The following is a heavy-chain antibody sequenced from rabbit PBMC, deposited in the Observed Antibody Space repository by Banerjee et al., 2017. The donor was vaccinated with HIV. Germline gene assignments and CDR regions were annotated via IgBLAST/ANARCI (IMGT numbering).Heavy chain of an antibody. J-gene: IGHJ6*01. CDR2: SYAGSSGST. CDR3: ARDRDTGSVYYFDL. V-gene: IGHV1S45*01. Sequence: QEQLEESGGELVKPGAFLTLTCTASGFSLSIYEMCWVRQAPGKGLEWIACSYAGSSGSTYYANWAKGRFTISKTSSTTVTLQMTSLTAADTATYFCARDRDTGSVYYFDLWGPGTLVTVS. D-gene: IGHD8-1*01. CDR1: GFSLSIYE.